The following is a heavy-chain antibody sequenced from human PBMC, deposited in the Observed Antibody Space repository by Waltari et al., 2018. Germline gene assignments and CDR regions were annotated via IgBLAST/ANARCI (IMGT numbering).Heavy chain of an antibody. CDR1: GGSIRSYY. V-gene: IGHV4-59*01. D-gene: IGHD1-26*01. J-gene: IGHJ6*02. CDR2: IYYSGST. CDR3: ARDIDPYGSGYYHYGMDV. Sequence: QVQLQESGPGLVKPSETLSLTCTVSGGSIRSYYWSWIRQPPGKGLEWIGYIYYSGSTNDNPSLKSRVTISVDTSKNQFSLKLSSVTAADTAVYYCARDIDPYGSGYYHYGMDVWGQGTTVTVSS.